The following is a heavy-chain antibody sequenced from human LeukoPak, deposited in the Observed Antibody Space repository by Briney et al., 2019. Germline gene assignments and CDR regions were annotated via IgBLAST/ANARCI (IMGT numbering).Heavy chain of an antibody. Sequence: GGSLRLSCAASGFTFSNAWMNWVRQAPGKGLGWVGRIKSKTDGGTTDYAAPVKGRFTISRDGSKNTLYLQMNSLKTEDTAVYYCTTYTDFWSGYQDAFDIWGQGTMVTVSS. CDR1: GFTFSNAW. V-gene: IGHV3-15*07. CDR3: TTYTDFWSGYQDAFDI. J-gene: IGHJ3*02. CDR2: IKSKTDGGTT. D-gene: IGHD3-3*01.